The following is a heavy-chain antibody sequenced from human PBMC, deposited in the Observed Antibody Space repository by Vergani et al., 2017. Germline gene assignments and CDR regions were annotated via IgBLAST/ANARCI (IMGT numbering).Heavy chain of an antibody. CDR1: GYSFNSYG. CDR2: INPSGGST. Sequence: QVQLVQSGAEMKKPGASVNVSCKTSGYSFNSYGINWVRQAPGQGLEWMGIINPSGGSTSYAQKFQGRVTMTRDTSTSTVYMELSSLRSEDTAVYYCTRGWYYDSIAYWAYWGQGTLVTVSS. D-gene: IGHD3-22*01. J-gene: IGHJ4*02. CDR3: TRGWYYDSIAYWAY. V-gene: IGHV1-46*02.